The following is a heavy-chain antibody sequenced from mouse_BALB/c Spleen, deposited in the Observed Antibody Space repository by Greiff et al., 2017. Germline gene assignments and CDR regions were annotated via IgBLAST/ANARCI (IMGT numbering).Heavy chain of an antibody. J-gene: IGHJ2*01. CDR1: GFTFSSFG. CDR3: AREGGSYYFDY. V-gene: IGHV5-17*02. CDR2: ISSGSSTI. Sequence: DVMLVESGGGLVQPGGSRKLSCAASGFTFSSFGMHWVRQAPEKGLEWVAYISSGSSTIYYADTVKGRFTISRDNPKNTLFLQMTSLRSEDTAMYYCAREGGSYYFDYWGQGTTLTVSS.